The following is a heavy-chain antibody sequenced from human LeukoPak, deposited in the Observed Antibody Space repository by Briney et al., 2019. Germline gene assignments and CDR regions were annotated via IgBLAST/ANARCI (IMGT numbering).Heavy chain of an antibody. CDR1: GGSISSYY. J-gene: IGHJ5*02. Sequence: PSETLSLTCTVSGGSISSYYWIWIRQPPGKGLEWLGYIYYSGSTNYNPSRKGRVTISVDTSKNQFSLKLSSVTAADTAVYYCARGWLGGGNWFDRWGQGTLVTVSS. V-gene: IGHV4-59*01. CDR3: ARGWLGGGNWFDR. CDR2: IYYSGST. D-gene: IGHD3-10*01.